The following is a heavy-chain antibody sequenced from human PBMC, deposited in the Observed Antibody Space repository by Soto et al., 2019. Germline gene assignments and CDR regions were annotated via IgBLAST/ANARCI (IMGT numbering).Heavy chain of an antibody. CDR1: GGSISSYY. Sequence: QVQLQESGPGLVKPSETLSLTCTVSGGSISSYYWSWIRQPPGKGLEWIGYIYYSGSTNYNPSLKSRVTISVDTSKNQFSLKLSSVTAADTAVYYCARGKSVGYLVYFDPWGQGTLVTVSS. D-gene: IGHD2-8*01. CDR3: ARGKSVGYLVYFDP. J-gene: IGHJ5*02. V-gene: IGHV4-59*01. CDR2: IYYSGST.